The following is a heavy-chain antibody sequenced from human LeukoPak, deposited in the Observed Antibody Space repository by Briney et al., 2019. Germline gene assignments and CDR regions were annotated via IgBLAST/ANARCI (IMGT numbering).Heavy chain of an antibody. CDR1: KFTFSHYG. Sequence: GGSLRPSCAASKFTFSHYGMHWVRQAPGKGLQWVAVIWSDGTNQYYADSVKGRFTISRDNSNSMLYLQMNSLRVDDSGVYYCAKDAQRGFDYSNSLQYWGQGALVTVSS. V-gene: IGHV3-33*06. CDR3: AKDAQRGFDYSNSLQY. D-gene: IGHD4-11*01. CDR2: IWSDGTNQ. J-gene: IGHJ4*02.